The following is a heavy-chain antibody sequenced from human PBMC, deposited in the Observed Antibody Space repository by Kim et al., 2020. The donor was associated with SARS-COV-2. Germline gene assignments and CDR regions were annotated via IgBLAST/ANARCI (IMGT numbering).Heavy chain of an antibody. CDR2: ISGSGGST. CDR3: ARMGYCTNGVCWGLGAFDI. Sequence: GGSLRLSCAASGFTFSSYAMSWVRQAPGKGLEWVSAISGSGGSTYYADSVKGRFTISRDNSKNTLYLQMNSLRAEDTAVYYCARMGYCTNGVCWGLGAFDIWGQGTMVTVSS. D-gene: IGHD2-8*01. CDR1: GFTFSSYA. V-gene: IGHV3-23*01. J-gene: IGHJ3*02.